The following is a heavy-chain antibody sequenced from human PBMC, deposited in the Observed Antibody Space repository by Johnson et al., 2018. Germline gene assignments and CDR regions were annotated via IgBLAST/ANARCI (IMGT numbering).Heavy chain of an antibody. D-gene: IGHD1-14*01. CDR2: IIPIFGTA. CDR1: GGTFSSYA. V-gene: IGHV1-69*01. Sequence: QVQLQESGAEVKKXGSSVKVSCKASGGTFSSYAISWVRQAPGQGLEWRGGIIPIFGTANYAQKFQGRVTMTADESTSTVYMELSSLRSEDTAVYYCARDPPLQPGHYYYGMDVWGQGTTVTVSS. CDR3: ARDPPLQPGHYYYGMDV. J-gene: IGHJ6*02.